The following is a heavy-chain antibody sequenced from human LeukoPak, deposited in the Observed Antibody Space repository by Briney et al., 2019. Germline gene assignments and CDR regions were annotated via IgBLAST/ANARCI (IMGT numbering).Heavy chain of an antibody. Sequence: ASVTVSCKASGYTFTSYYMHWVRQAPGQGLEWMGIINPSGGSTSYAQKFQGRVTMTRDTSTSTVYMELSSLRSEDTAVYYCAREYQQLFGMDVWGQGTTVTVSS. J-gene: IGHJ6*02. V-gene: IGHV1-46*01. CDR2: INPSGGST. CDR3: AREYQQLFGMDV. CDR1: GYTFTSYY. D-gene: IGHD6-13*01.